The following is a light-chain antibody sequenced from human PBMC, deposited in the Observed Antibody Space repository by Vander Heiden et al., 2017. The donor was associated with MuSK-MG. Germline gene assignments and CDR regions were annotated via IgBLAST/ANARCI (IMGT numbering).Light chain of an antibody. CDR2: DAS. Sequence: DIQMTKSPSSLSASVGDRVTITCQASQDISNYLNWYQQKPGKAPKLLIYDASNLETGVPSRFSGSGSGTDFTLTISSLQPEDIATYYCQQYDNLPLPFGQGTKLEIK. CDR3: QQYDNLPLP. CDR1: QDISNY. V-gene: IGKV1-33*01. J-gene: IGKJ2*01.